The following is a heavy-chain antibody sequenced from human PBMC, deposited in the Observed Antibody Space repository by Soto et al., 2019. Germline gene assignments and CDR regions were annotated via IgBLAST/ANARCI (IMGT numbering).Heavy chain of an antibody. CDR2: IYYSGST. D-gene: IGHD3-10*01. CDR3: ARVVSGSTLDWFDP. Sequence: SETLSLTCTVSGGSISSYYWSWIRQPPGKGLGWIGYIYYSGSTNYNPSLKSRVTISVDTSKNQFSLKLSSVTAADTAVYYCARVVSGSTLDWFDPWGQGTLVTVSS. J-gene: IGHJ5*02. CDR1: GGSISSYY. V-gene: IGHV4-59*01.